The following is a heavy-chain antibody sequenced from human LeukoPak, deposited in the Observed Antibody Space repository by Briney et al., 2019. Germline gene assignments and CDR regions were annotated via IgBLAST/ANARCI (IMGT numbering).Heavy chain of an antibody. CDR2: INSDGSST. J-gene: IGHJ4*02. D-gene: IGHD1-26*01. CDR1: GFTFSSYW. CDR3: ARGPEWELLPEYYFDY. Sequence: GGSLRLSCAASGFTFSSYWMHWVRQAPGKGLVWVSRINSDGSSTSYADSVKGRFTISRDNAKNTLYLQMNSLRAEDTAVYYCARGPEWELLPEYYFDYWGQGTLVTVSS. V-gene: IGHV3-74*01.